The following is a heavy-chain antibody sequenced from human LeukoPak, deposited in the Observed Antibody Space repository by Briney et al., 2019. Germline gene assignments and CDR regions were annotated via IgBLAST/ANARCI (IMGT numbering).Heavy chain of an antibody. Sequence: ASVKVSCKASGYTFTGYYMHWVRQAPGQGLEWMGRINPNSGGTNYAQKFQGRVTMTRDTSISTAYMELSRLRSDDTAVYYCARVPFIYSSSWYFDYWGQGTLVTVSS. V-gene: IGHV1-2*06. CDR2: INPNSGGT. D-gene: IGHD6-13*01. CDR1: GYTFTGYY. J-gene: IGHJ4*02. CDR3: ARVPFIYSSSWYFDY.